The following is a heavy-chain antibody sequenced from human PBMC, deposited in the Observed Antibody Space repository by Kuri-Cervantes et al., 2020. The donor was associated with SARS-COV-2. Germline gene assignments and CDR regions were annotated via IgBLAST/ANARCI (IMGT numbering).Heavy chain of an antibody. Sequence: GESLKISCAASGFAFGSYSMNWVRQAPGKGLEWVSSISSSSSYIYYADSVKGRFTISRDNAKNSLYLQMNSLRAEDTAVYYCARIYDSSGYYYFDYWGQGTLVTVSS. J-gene: IGHJ4*02. D-gene: IGHD3-22*01. CDR2: ISSSSSYI. CDR3: ARIYDSSGYYYFDY. CDR1: GFAFGSYS. V-gene: IGHV3-21*01.